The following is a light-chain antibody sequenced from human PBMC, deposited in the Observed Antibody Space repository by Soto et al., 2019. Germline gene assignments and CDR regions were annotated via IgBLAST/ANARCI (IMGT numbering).Light chain of an antibody. V-gene: IGKV3-11*01. CDR3: QHYVDAPWT. Sequence: VLTQAQNTRTLSPGERVYLSGRPGLSVSVYLDWYQQKPGQAPRLLISDASNRATGIPARFSGSGSGTDFTLSISRLEPEDFAVYYCQHYVDAPWTFGQGTKVDIK. CDR1: LSVSVY. J-gene: IGKJ1*01. CDR2: DAS.